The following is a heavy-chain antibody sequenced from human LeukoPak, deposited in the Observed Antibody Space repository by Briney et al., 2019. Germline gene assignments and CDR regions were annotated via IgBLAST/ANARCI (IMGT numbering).Heavy chain of an antibody. Sequence: GGSLRLSCVASGFTFSNVWINWVRRAPGKGLEWVGRIKSKTDGETTDYAAPVKGRFAISRDDSKNTLYLQMNSLKADDTAVYDCTTGGPYGEGWFDPWGQGTLVTVSS. CDR1: GFTFSNVW. J-gene: IGHJ5*02. V-gene: IGHV3-15*01. CDR2: IKSKTDGETT. D-gene: IGHD4-17*01. CDR3: TTGGPYGEGWFDP.